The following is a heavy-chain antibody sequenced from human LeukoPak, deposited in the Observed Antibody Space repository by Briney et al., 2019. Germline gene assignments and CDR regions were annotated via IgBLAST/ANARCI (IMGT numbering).Heavy chain of an antibody. D-gene: IGHD1-7*01. CDR2: IYYSGST. CDR3: ARAPITGTTNYYYYYYMDV. Sequence: SETLSLTCTVSGGSISSGDYYWSWIRQPPGKGLEWIGYIYYSGSTYYNPSLESRVTISVDTSKNQFSLKLSSVTAADTAVYYCARAPITGTTNYYYYYYMDVWGKGTTVTVSS. CDR1: GGSISSGDYY. J-gene: IGHJ6*03. V-gene: IGHV4-30-4*08.